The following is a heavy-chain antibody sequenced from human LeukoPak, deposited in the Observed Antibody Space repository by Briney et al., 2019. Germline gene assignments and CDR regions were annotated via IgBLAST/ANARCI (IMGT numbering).Heavy chain of an antibody. CDR1: GFNFNTYW. V-gene: IGHV3-74*01. J-gene: IGHJ4*02. D-gene: IGHD3-22*01. Sequence: GGSLRLSCAASGFNFNTYWMHWVRQAPGKGLVWFSRINSAGRDITYADFVKGRFTISRDNAKNTLFLQMNSLRAEDTAVYYCVRTYLYDSSGYFAYFDSWGQGTLVTVSS. CDR3: VRTYLYDSSGYFAYFDS. CDR2: INSAGRDI.